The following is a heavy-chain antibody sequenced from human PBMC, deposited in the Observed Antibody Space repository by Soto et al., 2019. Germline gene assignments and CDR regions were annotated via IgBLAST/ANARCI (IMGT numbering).Heavy chain of an antibody. Sequence: GGSLRLSCAASGFTFSSYAMSWVRQAPGKGLEWVSAISGSGGSTYYADSVKGRFTISRDNSKNTLFLQMNSLSFEDTAVYYCARVLGHSSGWVDYWGQGTLVTVSS. CDR1: GFTFSSYA. CDR3: ARVLGHSSGWVDY. D-gene: IGHD6-19*01. J-gene: IGHJ4*02. V-gene: IGHV3-23*01. CDR2: ISGSGGST.